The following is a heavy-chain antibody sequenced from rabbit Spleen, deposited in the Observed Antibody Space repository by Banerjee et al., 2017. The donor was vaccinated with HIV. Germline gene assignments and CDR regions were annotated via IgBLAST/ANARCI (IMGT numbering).Heavy chain of an antibody. J-gene: IGHJ4*01. V-gene: IGHV1S40*01. CDR3: ARDLVAVIGWNFSL. CDR2: IAGSSGST. D-gene: IGHD1-1*01. CDR1: GFSFSSSDY. Sequence: QSLEESGGDLVKPGASLTLTCTASGFSFSSSDYMCWVRQAPGKGLEWISCIAGSSGSTYYASWAKGRFTISKTSSTTVTLQMTSLTAADTATYFCARDLVAVIGWNFSLWGPGTLVTVS.